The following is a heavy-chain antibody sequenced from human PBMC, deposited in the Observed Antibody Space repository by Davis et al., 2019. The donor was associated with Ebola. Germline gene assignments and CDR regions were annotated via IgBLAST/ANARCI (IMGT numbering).Heavy chain of an antibody. Sequence: GESLKISCAASGFTFSDYYMSWLRQASGKGLEWVGRIRSKANSYATAYAASVKGRFTISRDDSKNTAYLQMNSLKTEDTAVYYCTGTVTLREYRGQATLVTVSS. V-gene: IGHV3-73*01. J-gene: IGHJ4*02. CDR2: IRSKANSYAT. D-gene: IGHD4-11*01. CDR1: GFTFSDYY. CDR3: TGTVTLREY.